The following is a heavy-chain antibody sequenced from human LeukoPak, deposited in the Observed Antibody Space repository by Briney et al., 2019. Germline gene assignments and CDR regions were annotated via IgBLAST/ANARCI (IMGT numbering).Heavy chain of an antibody. D-gene: IGHD6-13*01. J-gene: IGHJ6*02. CDR1: GFTVSSNY. V-gene: IGHV3-53*01. CDR3: ARAHAAAGYYYYGMDV. CDR2: IYSGGST. Sequence: GGSLRLSCAASGFTVSSNYMSWVRQAPGKGLEWVSVIYSGGSTYYADSVKGRFTISRDNSKNTLYLQMNSLRAEDTAVYYCARAHAAAGYYYYGMDVWGQGTTVTVSS.